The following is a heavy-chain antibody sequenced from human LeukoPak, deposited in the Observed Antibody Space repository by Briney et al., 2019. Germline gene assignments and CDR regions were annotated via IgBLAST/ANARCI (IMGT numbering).Heavy chain of an antibody. CDR1: GFTFRNYN. D-gene: IGHD3-22*01. CDR2: ISRSSIYI. V-gene: IGHV3-21*01. J-gene: IGHJ4*02. Sequence: GGSLRLSCAASGFTFRNYNMDWVRQAPGKGLEWVSSISRSSIYIYYADSMKGRFTISRDNAKNSLYLQMNSLRAEDTAVYYCAKDPTHFRVWDDYDSNVLNCWGQGTLVTVSS. CDR3: AKDPTHFRVWDDYDSNVLNC.